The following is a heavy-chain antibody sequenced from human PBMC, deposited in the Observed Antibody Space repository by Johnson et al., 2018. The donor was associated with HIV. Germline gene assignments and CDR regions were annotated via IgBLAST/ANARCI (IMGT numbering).Heavy chain of an antibody. J-gene: IGHJ3*02. CDR1: GIIVTGNF. CDR3: AREGGGFREFGGFDI. D-gene: IGHD3-10*01. CDR2: ISWNSGSI. Sequence: VQLVESGGGLVQPGGSLRLSCAASGIIVTGNFMSWVRQAPGKGLEWVSGISWNSGSIGYADSVKGRFTISRDNAKNSLYLQMNSLRAEDTALYYCAREGGGFREFGGFDIWGQGTMVTVSS. V-gene: IGHV3-20*04.